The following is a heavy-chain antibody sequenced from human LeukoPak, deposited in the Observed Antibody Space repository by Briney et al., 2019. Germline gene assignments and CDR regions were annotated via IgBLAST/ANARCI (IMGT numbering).Heavy chain of an antibody. V-gene: IGHV3-30-3*01. CDR2: ISYDGSNK. J-gene: IGHJ4*02. CDR1: GFTFSSYA. Sequence: GGSLRLSCAASGFTFSSYAMHWVRQAPGKGLEWVAVISYDGSNKYYADSVKGRFTISRDNSKNTLYLQMNSLRAEDTAVYYCATNPTYCGGDCAFDYWGQGTLVTVSS. D-gene: IGHD2-21*01. CDR3: ATNPTYCGGDCAFDY.